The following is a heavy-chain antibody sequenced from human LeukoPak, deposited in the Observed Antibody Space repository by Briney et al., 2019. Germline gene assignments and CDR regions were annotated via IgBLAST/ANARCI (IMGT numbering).Heavy chain of an antibody. CDR1: GFTFSSYG. Sequence: PGRSLRLSCAASGFTFSSYGMHWVRQAPGKGLEWVAVISYDGSNKYYADSVKGRFTISRDNSKNTLYLQMNSLRAEDTAVYYCAKSLTGYYSNWGQGTLVTVSS. CDR2: ISYDGSNK. J-gene: IGHJ4*02. CDR3: AKSLTGYYSN. D-gene: IGHD3-9*01. V-gene: IGHV3-30*18.